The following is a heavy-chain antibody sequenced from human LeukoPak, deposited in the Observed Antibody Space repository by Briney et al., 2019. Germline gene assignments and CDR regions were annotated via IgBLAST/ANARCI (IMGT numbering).Heavy chain of an antibody. V-gene: IGHV3-7*01. CDR1: GFTFSSYW. Sequence: GGSLRLSCAASGFTFSSYWMSWVRQAPGKGLEWVANIKQDGSDKYYVDSVKGRFTISRDNAKNSLYLQMNSLRAEDTAVYYCARRSGITMVRGVIDYWGQGTLVTVSS. D-gene: IGHD3-10*01. CDR2: IKQDGSDK. J-gene: IGHJ4*02. CDR3: ARRSGITMVRGVIDY.